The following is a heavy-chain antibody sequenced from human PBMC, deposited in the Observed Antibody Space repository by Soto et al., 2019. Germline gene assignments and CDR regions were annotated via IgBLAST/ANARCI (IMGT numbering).Heavy chain of an antibody. CDR3: ANPKGGWEPTYTPA. D-gene: IGHD1-26*01. V-gene: IGHV4-39*01. J-gene: IGHJ5*02. CDR2: IYYSGST. Sequence: SETLSLTCTVSGGSISSSSYYWGWIRQPPGKGLEWIGSIYYSGSTYYNPSLKSRVTISVDTSKNQFSLKLSSVTAADTAVYYCANPKGGWEPTYTPAWGQGTLVTVSS. CDR1: GGSISSSSYY.